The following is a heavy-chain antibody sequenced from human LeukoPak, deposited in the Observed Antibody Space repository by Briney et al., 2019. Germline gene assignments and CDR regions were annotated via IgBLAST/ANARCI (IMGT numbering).Heavy chain of an antibody. CDR2: ISWNSGTI. D-gene: IGHD6-13*01. J-gene: IGHJ4*02. CDR1: GFTFDDYA. CDR3: AKGTSSSWYYFDY. V-gene: IGHV3-9*01. Sequence: GRSLRLSCAASGFTFDDYAMHWVRQAPGKGLEWVSGISWNSGTIGYADSVKGRFTISRDNAKNSLYLQMNSLRAEDTALYYRAKGTSSSWYYFDYWGQGTLVTVSS.